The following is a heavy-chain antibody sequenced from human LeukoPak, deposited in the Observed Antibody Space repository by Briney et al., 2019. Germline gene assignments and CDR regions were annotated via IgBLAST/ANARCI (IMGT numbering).Heavy chain of an antibody. CDR1: GGTFSSYA. Sequence: GASVTVSCKASGGTFSSYAISWVRQAPGQGLEWMGGIIPIFSTANYAQKFQGRVTITTDESTSTAYMELSSLRSEDTAVYYCASSTYYYDSSGYLPPQYWGQGTLVTVS. CDR2: IIPIFSTA. D-gene: IGHD3-22*01. CDR3: ASSTYYYDSSGYLPPQY. V-gene: IGHV1-69*05. J-gene: IGHJ4*02.